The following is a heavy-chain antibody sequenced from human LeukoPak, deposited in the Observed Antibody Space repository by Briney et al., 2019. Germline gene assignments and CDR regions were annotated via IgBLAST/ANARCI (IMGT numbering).Heavy chain of an antibody. D-gene: IGHD3-10*01. CDR3: ASAGSNAPFDY. CDR2: IYYSGST. V-gene: IGHV4-39*01. J-gene: IGHJ4*02. CDR1: GGSISSSSYY. Sequence: SETLSLTCTVSGGSISSSSYYWGWIRQPPGKGLAWIGSIYYSGSTYYNPSLKSRVTISVDTSKNQFSLKLSSVTAADTAVYYCASAGSNAPFDYWGQGTLVTVSS.